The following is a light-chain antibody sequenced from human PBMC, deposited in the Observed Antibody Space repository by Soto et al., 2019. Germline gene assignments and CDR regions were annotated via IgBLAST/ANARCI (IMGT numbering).Light chain of an antibody. CDR2: LGS. J-gene: IGKJ4*01. CDR1: QSLLHSNGYNY. Sequence: DIVMTQSPVSLSVTPGEPASISCRSSQSLLHSNGYNYLGWFLQKPGQSPQLLIYLGSGRASGVPDRFSGSGSGTDSPLRISRVEAEDVGVYHCMQVLQTPLTFGGGTKLEIK. CDR3: MQVLQTPLT. V-gene: IGKV2-28*01.